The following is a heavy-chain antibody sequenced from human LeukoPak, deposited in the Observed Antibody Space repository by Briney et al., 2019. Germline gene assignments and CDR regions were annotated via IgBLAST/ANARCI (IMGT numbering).Heavy chain of an antibody. D-gene: IGHD1-26*01. CDR1: GGSISSYY. Sequence: SETLSLTCTVSGGSISSYYWSWIRQPPGKGLEWIGYIYYSGSTNYNPSLKSRVTISVDTSKNQFSLKLSSVTAADTAVYYCARVGVGASLDYWGREPWSPSPQ. CDR3: ARVGVGASLDY. V-gene: IGHV4-59*01. J-gene: IGHJ4*02. CDR2: IYYSGST.